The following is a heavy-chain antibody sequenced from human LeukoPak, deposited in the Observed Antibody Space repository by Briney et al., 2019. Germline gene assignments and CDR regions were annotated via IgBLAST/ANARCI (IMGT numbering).Heavy chain of an antibody. D-gene: IGHD3-10*01. Sequence: ASVKVSCKASGYTFDDYGISWVRQAPGQGLEWMGWISTYNGATNYAQKLQGRVTMTTDTSTSTASMELRSLRSDDTAVYYCARARGGVQWLDNAFDIWGQGTMVTVSS. CDR3: ARARGGVQWLDNAFDI. J-gene: IGHJ3*02. CDR2: ISTYNGAT. CDR1: GYTFDDYG. V-gene: IGHV1-18*01.